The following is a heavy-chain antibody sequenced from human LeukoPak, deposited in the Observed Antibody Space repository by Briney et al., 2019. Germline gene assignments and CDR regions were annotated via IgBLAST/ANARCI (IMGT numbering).Heavy chain of an antibody. D-gene: IGHD3-22*01. CDR1: GYTFTGHY. J-gene: IGHJ4*02. V-gene: IGHV1-2*02. CDR3: ARLGVRNSSGYYSDY. Sequence: GASVKVSCKASGYTFTGHYMHWVRQAPGQGLEWMGWINPNSGGTNYAQKFQGRVTMTRDTSISTAYMELSRLRSGDTAVYYCARLGVRNSSGYYSDYWGQGTLVTVSS. CDR2: INPNSGGT.